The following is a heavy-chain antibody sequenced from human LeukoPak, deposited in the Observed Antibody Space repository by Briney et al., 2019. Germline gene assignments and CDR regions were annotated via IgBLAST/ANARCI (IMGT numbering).Heavy chain of an antibody. CDR2: INPSGGST. CDR3: ARLYYDILTGYGQYYYYYYMDV. CDR1: GYTFTSYY. J-gene: IGHJ6*03. Sequence: ASVKVSCKASGYTFTSYYMHWVRQAPGQGLEWMGIINPSGGSTSYAQKFQGRVTITRNTSISTAYMELSSLRSEDTAVYYCARLYYDILTGYGQYYYYYYMDVWGKGTTVTVSS. D-gene: IGHD3-9*01. V-gene: IGHV1-46*01.